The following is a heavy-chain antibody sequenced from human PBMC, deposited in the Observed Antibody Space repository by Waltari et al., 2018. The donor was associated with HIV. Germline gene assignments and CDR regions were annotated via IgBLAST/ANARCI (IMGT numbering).Heavy chain of an antibody. Sequence: QITLKESGPTLVKPTQTLTLTCTFPGFPLSTRGVGVGWIRQPPGKALEWLALIYWDDDKRYSPSLKSRLTITKDTSKNQVVLTMTNMDPVDTATYYCARTVRFYGSGSSTFDYWGQGTLVTVSS. CDR3: ARTVRFYGSGSSTFDY. D-gene: IGHD3-10*01. CDR1: GFPLSTRGVG. CDR2: IYWDDDK. J-gene: IGHJ4*02. V-gene: IGHV2-5*02.